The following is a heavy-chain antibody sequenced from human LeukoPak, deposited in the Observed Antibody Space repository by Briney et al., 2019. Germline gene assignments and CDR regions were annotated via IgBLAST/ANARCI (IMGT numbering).Heavy chain of an antibody. CDR1: GFTFSNSA. Sequence: PGGSLRLSCAASGFTFSNSALSWVRQAPGKGLEWVSDISGSGGSTYYADSVKGRFTISRDNSKNTLYLQMNSLRAEDTAVYYCAKRIQSAMATGYGGQGTLVTVSS. V-gene: IGHV3-23*01. CDR2: ISGSGGST. CDR3: AKRIQSAMATGY. J-gene: IGHJ4*02. D-gene: IGHD5-18*01.